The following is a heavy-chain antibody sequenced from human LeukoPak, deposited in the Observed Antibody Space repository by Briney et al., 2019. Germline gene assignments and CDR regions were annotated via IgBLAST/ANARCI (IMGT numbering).Heavy chain of an antibody. J-gene: IGHJ1*01. Sequence: VASVKVSCKASGGTFSSYAISWVRQAPGQGLEWMGGIIPIFGTANYAQKFQGRVTITADESTSTAYMELSSLRSEDTAVYYCASLLGYCSGGSCYSIFFQHWGQGTLVTVSS. CDR1: GGTFSSYA. CDR2: IIPIFGTA. V-gene: IGHV1-69*13. CDR3: ASLLGYCSGGSCYSIFFQH. D-gene: IGHD2-15*01.